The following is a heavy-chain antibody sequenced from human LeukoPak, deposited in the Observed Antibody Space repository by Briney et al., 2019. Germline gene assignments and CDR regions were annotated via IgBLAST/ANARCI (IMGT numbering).Heavy chain of an antibody. CDR2: MRCSGGST. D-gene: IGHD3-3*01. J-gene: IGHJ4*02. Sequence: PGGSLRLSCAASGFTFSNYAMNWVRQAPGKGRESLSSMRCSGGSTYFAGSVKGRLTISRDNSKNTMYLQMNRLRVEETAVYSCAKGGQNYDFWRFEYWGQGSLVTVSS. CDR1: GFTFSNYA. V-gene: IGHV3-23*01. CDR3: AKGGQNYDFWRFEY.